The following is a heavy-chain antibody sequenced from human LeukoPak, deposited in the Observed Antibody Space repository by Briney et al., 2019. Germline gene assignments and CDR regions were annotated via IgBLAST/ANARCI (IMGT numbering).Heavy chain of an antibody. CDR3: ARTTEGGYTYGYFYYYYMDV. CDR2: IHYSGST. V-gene: IGHV4-61*05. Sequence: SETLSLTCTVSGGSISSSSDYWGWIRQPPGKGLEWIGYIHYSGSTNYNPSLKSRVTISVDTSKNQFSLKLSSVTAADTAVYYCARTTEGGYTYGYFYYYYMDVWGKGTTVTISS. CDR1: GGSISSSSDY. J-gene: IGHJ6*03. D-gene: IGHD5-18*01.